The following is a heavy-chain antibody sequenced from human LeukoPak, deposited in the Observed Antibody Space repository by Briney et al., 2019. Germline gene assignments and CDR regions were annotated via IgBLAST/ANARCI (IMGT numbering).Heavy chain of an antibody. CDR2: ISYDGSNK. CDR1: GFTFSSYG. J-gene: IGHJ4*02. CDR3: ARLLVYNSGGEAFDH. V-gene: IGHV3-30*03. Sequence: PPGGSLRLSCAASGFTFSSYGMHWVRQAPGKGLEWVAVISYDGSNKYYADSVKGRFTISRDNSKNTLYLQMNSLRAEDTAVYYCARLLVYNSGGEAFDHWGQGTLVTVSS. D-gene: IGHD1-20*01.